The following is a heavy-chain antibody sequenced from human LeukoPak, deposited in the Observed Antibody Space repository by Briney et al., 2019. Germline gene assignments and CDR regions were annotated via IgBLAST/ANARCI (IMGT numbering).Heavy chain of an antibody. Sequence: SETLSLTCTVSGASISSGGHYWNWIRQHPGKGLEWIGYIFYSGKTYYNPSLKGRLIISVDTSENQFSLKLTSVTAADTAVYYCARVNVYPCSDYWGQGTLVTVSS. D-gene: IGHD1-14*01. V-gene: IGHV4-31*03. J-gene: IGHJ4*02. CDR3: ARVNVYPCSDY. CDR2: IFYSGKT. CDR1: GASISSGGHY.